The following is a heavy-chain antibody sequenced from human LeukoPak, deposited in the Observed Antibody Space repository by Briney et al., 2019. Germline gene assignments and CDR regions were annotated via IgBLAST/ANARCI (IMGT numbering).Heavy chain of an antibody. CDR1: GGSISSYY. Sequence: PSETLSLTCTVSGGSISSYYWSWIRQPPGKGLEWIGYIYYSGSTNYNPSLESRVTISVDTSKNQFSLKLSSVTAADTAVYYCARVALGIPYYFDYWGQGTLVTVSS. J-gene: IGHJ4*02. V-gene: IGHV4-59*01. D-gene: IGHD7-27*01. CDR2: IYYSGST. CDR3: ARVALGIPYYFDY.